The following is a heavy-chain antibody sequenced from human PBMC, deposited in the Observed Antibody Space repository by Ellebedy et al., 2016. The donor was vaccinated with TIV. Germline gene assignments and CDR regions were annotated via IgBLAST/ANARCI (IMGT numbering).Heavy chain of an antibody. CDR3: ARDGSGSSDY. D-gene: IGHD3-10*01. Sequence: SVRGRFTISRDNSENTLYLQMNSLRAEDTAVYYCARDGSGSSDYWGQGTLVAV. V-gene: IGHV3-30*01. J-gene: IGHJ4*02.